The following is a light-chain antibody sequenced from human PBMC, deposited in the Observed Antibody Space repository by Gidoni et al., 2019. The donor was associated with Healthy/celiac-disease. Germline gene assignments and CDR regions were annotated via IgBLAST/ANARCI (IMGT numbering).Light chain of an antibody. CDR1: KLGDKY. J-gene: IGLJ1*01. CDR2: QDR. CDR3: QAWDSSTYV. V-gene: IGLV3-1*01. Sequence: SYELTQTPSVSVSPGQTASITCAGDKLGDKYACWYHQKPCQSPVLVIYQDRKRPSGIPERFSGSNSGNTATLTISGTQAMDEADYYCQAWDSSTYVFGTGTKVTVL.